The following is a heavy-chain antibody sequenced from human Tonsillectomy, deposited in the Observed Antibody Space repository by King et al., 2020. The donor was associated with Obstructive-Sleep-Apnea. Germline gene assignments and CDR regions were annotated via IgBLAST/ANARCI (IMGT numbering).Heavy chain of an antibody. CDR3: ARTRTTVTTRPYFDY. D-gene: IGHD4-17*01. Sequence: VQLVESGGGLVQPGGSLRLSCAASGFTFSSYSMNWVRQAPGKGLEWVSSISSSSRPIYYADSVKGRFTISRDNAKNSLYLQMNSLRAEDTAVYYCARTRTTVTTRPYFDYWGQGTLVTVSS. V-gene: IGHV3-48*04. CDR1: GFTFSSYS. J-gene: IGHJ4*02. CDR2: ISSSSRPI.